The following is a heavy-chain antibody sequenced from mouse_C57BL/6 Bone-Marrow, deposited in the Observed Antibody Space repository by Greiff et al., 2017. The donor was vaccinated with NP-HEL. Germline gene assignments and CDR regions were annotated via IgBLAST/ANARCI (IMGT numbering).Heavy chain of an antibody. CDR1: GYAFTNYL. CDR2: INPGSGGT. Sequence: QVQLQQSGAELVRPGTSVKVSCKASGYAFTNYLIEWVKQRPGQGLEWIGVINPGSGGTNYNEQFKGKATLTADKSSSTAYMRLSSLTSEDSAVYFCARVLLYAMDYWGQGTSVTVSS. V-gene: IGHV1-54*01. D-gene: IGHD2-10*01. CDR3: ARVLLYAMDY. J-gene: IGHJ4*01.